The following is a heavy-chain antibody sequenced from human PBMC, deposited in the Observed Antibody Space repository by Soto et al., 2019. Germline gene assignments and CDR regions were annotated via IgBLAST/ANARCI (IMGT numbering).Heavy chain of an antibody. J-gene: IGHJ4*02. Sequence: SETLSLTCTVSGGSISSGGYYWSWIRQHPGKGLEWIGYIYYSGSTYYNPSLKSRVTISVDTSKNQFSLKLSSVTAADTAVYYCARWKIAAAGPSDYWGQGTLVTVSS. V-gene: IGHV4-31*03. CDR1: GGSISSGGYY. D-gene: IGHD6-13*01. CDR2: IYYSGST. CDR3: ARWKIAAAGPSDY.